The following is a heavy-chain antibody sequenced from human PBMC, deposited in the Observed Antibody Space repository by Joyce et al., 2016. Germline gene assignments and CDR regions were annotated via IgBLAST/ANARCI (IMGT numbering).Heavy chain of an antibody. CDR1: GGSIRRAPYY. CDR3: ARDRGGSFLDY. J-gene: IGHJ4*02. V-gene: IGHV4-31*03. CDR2: IVYTGST. D-gene: IGHD1-26*01. Sequence: QVHLQESGPGLVKPSQPLSLTCTVPGGSIRRAPYYWSWIRQHPGKGLEVICYIVYTGSTYYNPSKKSRVNISIDTGNNQCSLKLTSMTAADAAVYYGARDRGGSFLDYWGQGTLVTVSS.